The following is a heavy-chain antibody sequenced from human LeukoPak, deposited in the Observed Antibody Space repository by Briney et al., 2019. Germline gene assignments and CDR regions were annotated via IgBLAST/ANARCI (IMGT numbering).Heavy chain of an antibody. Sequence: GGSLRLSCAASGFTFSNYWMHWVRQSPGKGLEWVSVISGSGGSTYYADSVTGRFTISRDNSKNTLYLQMNSLRAEDTAVYYCAKCPEADWTNFDIWGQGTTVTVSS. CDR3: AKCPEADWTNFDI. J-gene: IGHJ3*02. V-gene: IGHV3-23*01. CDR2: ISGSGGST. CDR1: GFTFSNYW. D-gene: IGHD2-21*01.